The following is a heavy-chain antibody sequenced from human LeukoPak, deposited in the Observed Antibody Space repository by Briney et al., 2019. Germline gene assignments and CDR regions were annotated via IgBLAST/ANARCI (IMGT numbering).Heavy chain of an antibody. V-gene: IGHV3-21*01. J-gene: IGHJ5*02. CDR2: ISSTGAYI. CDR3: TRLGLSGSAWWFDP. D-gene: IGHD3-10*01. CDR1: GFTFSTYS. Sequence: TGGSLRLSCAASGFTFSTYSMTWVRQAPGKGLEWVSSISSTGAYIYYPDSLKGRFTVSRDNAKNSLYLQMNSLRAEDTAVYYCTRLGLSGSAWWFDPWGQGTLVTVSS.